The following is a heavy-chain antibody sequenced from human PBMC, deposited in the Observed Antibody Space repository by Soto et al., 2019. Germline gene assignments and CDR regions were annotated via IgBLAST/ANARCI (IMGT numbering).Heavy chain of an antibody. CDR1: GDSISNLDYF. CDR3: ARGRCCLTGRCFQNWFAS. J-gene: IGHJ5*01. CDR2: IYKSATT. D-gene: IGHD7-27*01. V-gene: IGHV4-30-4*01. Sequence: PSETLSLTCSVSGDSISNLDYFWAWIRQPPGQALEYIGYIYKSATTYYNPSFESRVAISVDTSKSQFSLNVTSVTAADTAVYFCARGRCCLTGRCFQNWFASWGQGALVTVSS.